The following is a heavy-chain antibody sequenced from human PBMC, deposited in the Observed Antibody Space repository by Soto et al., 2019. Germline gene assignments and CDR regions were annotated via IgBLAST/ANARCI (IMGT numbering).Heavy chain of an antibody. CDR3: SKGSASSGWPPSSRTSYYYYGMDV. Sequence: QVQLVESGGGVVQPGRSLRLSCAASGFTFSSYGMHWVRQAPGKGLEWVAVTSSDGSNKYYADSVKGRFTISRDNSKNTVYQQMNSLRAEDTAVYYCSKGSASSGWPPSSRTSYYYYGMDVWGQGTTVTVSS. V-gene: IGHV3-30*18. CDR2: TSSDGSNK. D-gene: IGHD6-19*01. CDR1: GFTFSSYG. J-gene: IGHJ6*02.